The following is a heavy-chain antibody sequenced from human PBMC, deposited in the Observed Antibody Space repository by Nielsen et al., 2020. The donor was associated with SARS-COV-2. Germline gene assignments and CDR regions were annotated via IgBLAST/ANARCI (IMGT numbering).Heavy chain of an antibody. CDR3: LRLGHCNADSCFDY. J-gene: IGHJ4*02. V-gene: IGHV5-51*01. D-gene: IGHD2-15*01. CDR2: IYPGDSDI. Sequence: GESLKISCKGSGYSFTSYWIGWVRQMPGKGLDWMGIIYPGDSDIKYSPPFEGHVIMSADKSSSTAYLQWSSLKASDTAVYYCLRLGHCNADSCFDYWGQGTLVTVSS. CDR1: GYSFTSYW.